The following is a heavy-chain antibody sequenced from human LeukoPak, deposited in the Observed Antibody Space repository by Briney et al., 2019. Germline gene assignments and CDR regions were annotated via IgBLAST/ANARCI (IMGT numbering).Heavy chain of an antibody. V-gene: IGHV3-30*18. CDR1: GFTFNNYG. CDR3: AKGPLRGTAAAIDY. Sequence: GGSLRLSCAASGFTFNNYGMHWVRKAPGKGLEWVAVISYDGRNKHYPDSVKGRFTISRDISTDTLWLQMDSLRTEDTAVYYCAKGPLRGTAAAIDYWGQGTLVTVSS. CDR2: ISYDGRNK. J-gene: IGHJ4*02. D-gene: IGHD2-2*01.